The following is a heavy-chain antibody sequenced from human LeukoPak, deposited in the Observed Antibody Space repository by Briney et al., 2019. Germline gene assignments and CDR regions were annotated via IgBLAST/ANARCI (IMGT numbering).Heavy chain of an antibody. V-gene: IGHV4-39*01. Sequence: SETLSLTCTVSGGSISSSSYYWGWIRQPPGEGLEWIGSIYYSGSTYYNTSLKSRVTISVDTSKNQFSLKLSSVTAADTAVYYCARGWKDYGGYSYYFDYWGQGTLVTVSS. CDR2: IYYSGST. D-gene: IGHD3-16*01. J-gene: IGHJ4*02. CDR1: GGSISSSSYY. CDR3: ARGWKDYGGYSYYFDY.